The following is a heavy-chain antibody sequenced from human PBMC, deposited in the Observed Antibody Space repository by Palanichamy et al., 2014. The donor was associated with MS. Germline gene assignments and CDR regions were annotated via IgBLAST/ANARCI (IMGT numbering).Heavy chain of an antibody. CDR3: ARRRGYSWGYYGMDL. Sequence: QVQLQQWGAGLLKPSETLSLTCAVYGGSFSGYYWSWIRQPPGKGLEWIGEMDHSGSTNYNPSLKSRVTFSPDTSQNQFSLKVRSVTVADTTVYYCARRRGYSWGYYGMDLWGQGTTVTVSS. V-gene: IGHV4-34*01. D-gene: IGHD5-18*01. CDR1: GGSFSGYY. CDR2: MDHSGST. J-gene: IGHJ6*02.